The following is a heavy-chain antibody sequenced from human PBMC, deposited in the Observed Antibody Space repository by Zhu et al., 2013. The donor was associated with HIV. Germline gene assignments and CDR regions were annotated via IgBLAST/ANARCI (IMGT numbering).Heavy chain of an antibody. Sequence: QVQLVQSAAELKKPGASVKVSCKASGYTFTSYGVSWVRQAPGQGLEWMGWISAYNGNTNYAQKFQGRVTMTTDTSTSTAYMELRSLRSDDTAVYYCARDVSSYYYDSSGYYSDAFDIWGQGTMVTVSS. CDR3: ARDVSSYYYDSSGYYSDAFDI. D-gene: IGHD3-22*01. CDR2: ISAYNGNT. CDR1: GYTFTSYG. J-gene: IGHJ3*02. V-gene: IGHV1-18*01.